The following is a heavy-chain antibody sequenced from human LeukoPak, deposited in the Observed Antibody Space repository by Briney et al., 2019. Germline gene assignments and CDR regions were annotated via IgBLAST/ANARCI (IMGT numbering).Heavy chain of an antibody. CDR1: GFTFSSYA. D-gene: IGHD2-2*01. CDR3: ARDSKGGY. J-gene: IGHJ4*02. V-gene: IGHV3-30*04. Sequence: GGSLRLSCAASGFTFSSYAMRWVRQAPGKGLEWVAVISYDGSNKYYADSVKGRFTISRDNSKNTLYLQMNSLRSEDTAVYYCARDSKGGYWGQGTLVTVSS. CDR2: ISYDGSNK.